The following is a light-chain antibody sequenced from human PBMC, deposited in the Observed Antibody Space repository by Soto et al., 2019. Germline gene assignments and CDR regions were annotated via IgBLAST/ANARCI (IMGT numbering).Light chain of an antibody. CDR2: GAS. CDR3: QQLNNWPLT. CDR1: QSVLYSSNNKNY. Sequence: DIVMTQSPDSLAVSLGERATINCKSSQSVLYSSNNKNYLAWYQQKPGQAPRLLIYGASTRATGIPARFSGSGSGTDFTLTISSLEPEDFAVYYCQQLNNWPLTFGGGTKVDIK. J-gene: IGKJ4*01. V-gene: IGKV4-1*01.